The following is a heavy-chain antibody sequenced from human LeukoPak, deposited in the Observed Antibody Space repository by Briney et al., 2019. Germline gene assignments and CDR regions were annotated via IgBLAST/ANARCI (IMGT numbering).Heavy chain of an antibody. D-gene: IGHD3-22*01. CDR3: ARPGYYYDSNGYHYRDY. J-gene: IGHJ4*02. Sequence: SETLSLTCTVSGGSISSNNYYWGWIRQPPGKGLEWIGSIYYSGSTYYNPSLKSRVTISVDTSKNQFSLKLSSVTAADTAVYYCARPGYYYDSNGYHYRDYWGQGTLVTVSS. V-gene: IGHV4-39*01. CDR1: GGSISSNNYY. CDR2: IYYSGST.